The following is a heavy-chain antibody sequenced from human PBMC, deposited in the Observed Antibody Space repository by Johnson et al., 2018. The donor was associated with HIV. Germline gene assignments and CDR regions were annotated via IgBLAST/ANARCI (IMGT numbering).Heavy chain of an antibody. V-gene: IGHV3-11*04. CDR2: ISRSGSTI. CDR1: GFTFSDYY. D-gene: IGHD3-10*01. J-gene: IGHJ3*02. Sequence: VQLVESGGGLVKPGGSLRLSCAASGFTFSDYYMSWIRQAPGKGLEWVSYISRSGSTIYYGDSVKGRFTISRDNAKNSLYLQMNSLRAVDTAVYYCARGALLWCRADDAFDIWGQGTMVTVSS. CDR3: ARGALLWCRADDAFDI.